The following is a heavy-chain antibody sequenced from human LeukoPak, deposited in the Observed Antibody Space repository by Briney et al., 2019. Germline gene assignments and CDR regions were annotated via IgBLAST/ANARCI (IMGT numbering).Heavy chain of an antibody. J-gene: IGHJ6*03. Sequence: ASVKVSCKASGYTFTGYYMHWVRQAPGQGLEWMGWINPNSGGTNYAQKFQGRVTMTRDTSISTAYMELSRLRSDDTAVYYCARDFGEYYYGSGSYLIYYYMDVWGKGTTVTVSS. V-gene: IGHV1-2*02. D-gene: IGHD3-10*01. CDR2: INPNSGGT. CDR1: GYTFTGYY. CDR3: ARDFGEYYYGSGSYLIYYYMDV.